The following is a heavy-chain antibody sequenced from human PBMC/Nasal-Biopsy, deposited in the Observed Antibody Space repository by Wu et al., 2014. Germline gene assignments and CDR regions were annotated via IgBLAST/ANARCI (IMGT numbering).Heavy chain of an antibody. J-gene: IGHJ4*02. CDR3: AQRPTVGSGSYRFDY. D-gene: IGHD1-26*01. CDR1: GFSLSTSGVG. CDR2: IYWDDDK. Sequence: TQTLTLTCNFSGFSLSTSGVGVAWIRQPPGKALEWLALIYWDDDKRYSPSLKSRLTITKDTSKNQVVLTMTNMDPVDTATYYCAQRPTVGSGSYRFDYWGQGTLVTVSS. V-gene: IGHV2-5*02.